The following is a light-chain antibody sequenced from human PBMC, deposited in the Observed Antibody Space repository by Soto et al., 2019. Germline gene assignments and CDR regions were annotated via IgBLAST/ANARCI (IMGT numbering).Light chain of an antibody. Sequence: GDRVTITCRASQDIRSALSWYQHTPGKASKRLIFAASSLESGVPPRFSGNGSGSEFTLTISTVQPDDFATYYCLQHDSYPRTFGQGTTV. V-gene: IGKV1-17*01. CDR3: LQHDSYPRT. CDR1: QDIRSA. J-gene: IGKJ1*01. CDR2: AAS.